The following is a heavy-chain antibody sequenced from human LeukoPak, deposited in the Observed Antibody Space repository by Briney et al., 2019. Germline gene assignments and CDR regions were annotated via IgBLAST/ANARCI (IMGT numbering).Heavy chain of an antibody. CDR3: ARGLVGRSGSGSYYRHYYYYGMDV. J-gene: IGHJ6*02. D-gene: IGHD3-10*01. Sequence: SGGSLRLSCAASGFTFSSYSMNWVRQAPGKGLEWIGEINHSGSTNYNPSLKSRVTISVDTSKNQFSLELSSVTAADTAVYYCARGLVGRSGSGSYYRHYYYYGMDVWGQGTTVTVSS. CDR2: INHSGST. CDR1: GFTFSSYS. V-gene: IGHV4-34*01.